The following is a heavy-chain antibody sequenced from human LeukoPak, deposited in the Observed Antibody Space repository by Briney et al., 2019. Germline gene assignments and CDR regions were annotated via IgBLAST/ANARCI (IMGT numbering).Heavy chain of an antibody. Sequence: KPSETLSLTCTVSGGSISNYYWSWIRQPPGKGLEWIGYIYYSGSTNYNPSLKSRVTISVDTSKNQFSLKLSSVTAADTAVYYCATSRGYFDLWGRGTLVTVSS. J-gene: IGHJ2*01. CDR2: IYYSGST. CDR3: ATSRGYFDL. V-gene: IGHV4-59*01. CDR1: GGSISNYY.